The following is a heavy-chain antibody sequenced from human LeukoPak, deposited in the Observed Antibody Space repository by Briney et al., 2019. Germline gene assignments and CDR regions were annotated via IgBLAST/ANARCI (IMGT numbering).Heavy chain of an antibody. Sequence: PGGSLRLSCAASGFSFSSYGIHWVRQTPGKGLEWVAVIWYDGSNKYYGDTVKSRFTISRDNSKNTLYLQMNSLRAEDTAVYYCARVPSGTLNLDPYFDYWGQGTLVTVSS. CDR1: GFSFSSYG. J-gene: IGHJ4*02. D-gene: IGHD1-1*01. V-gene: IGHV3-33*01. CDR3: ARVPSGTLNLDPYFDY. CDR2: IWYDGSNK.